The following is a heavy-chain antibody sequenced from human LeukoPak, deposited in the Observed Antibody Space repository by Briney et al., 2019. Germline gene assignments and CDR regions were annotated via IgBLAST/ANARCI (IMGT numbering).Heavy chain of an antibody. J-gene: IGHJ4*02. CDR2: ISGSGGST. V-gene: IGHV3-23*01. Sequence: GGSLRLSCAASGFTFSSYAMSWVRQAPGKGLEWVSAISGSGGSTYYADSVKGRFTISRDNSKNTLYLQMNSLRAEDTVVYYCAKLSSRYYDSSGYPDYWGQGTLVTVSS. CDR3: AKLSSRYYDSSGYPDY. D-gene: IGHD3-22*01. CDR1: GFTFSSYA.